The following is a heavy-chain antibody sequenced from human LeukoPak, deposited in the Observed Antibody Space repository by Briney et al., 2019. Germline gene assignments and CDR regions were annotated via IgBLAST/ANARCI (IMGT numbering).Heavy chain of an antibody. J-gene: IGHJ4*02. CDR3: ARGFPTAGDIFDY. CDR1: GYTFTGYY. D-gene: IGHD2-21*01. Sequence: ASVKVSCKASGYTFTGYYMHWVRQAPGQALEWMGWINPNSGGTKYAQKCQGRVAMPRDTSISTAYMELSRLRSDETAVYYCARGFPTAGDIFDYGGQGTLVTVYS. CDR2: INPNSGGT. V-gene: IGHV1-2*02.